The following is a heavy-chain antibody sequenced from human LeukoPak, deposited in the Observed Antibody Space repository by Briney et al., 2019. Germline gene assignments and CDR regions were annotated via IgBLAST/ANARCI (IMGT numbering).Heavy chain of an antibody. J-gene: IGHJ6*03. CDR1: GGSISSYY. CDR2: IYTSGST. V-gene: IGHV4-4*09. CDR3: ARHPWYYYYMDV. Sequence: PSETLSLTCTVSGGSISSYYWSWIRQPPGKGLEWIGYIYTSGSTNYNPSLKSRVIISVDTSKNQFSLKLSSVTAADTAVYYCARHPWYYYYMDVWGKGTTVTVSS.